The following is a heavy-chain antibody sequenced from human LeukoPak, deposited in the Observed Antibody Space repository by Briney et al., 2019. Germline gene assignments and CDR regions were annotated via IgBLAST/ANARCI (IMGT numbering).Heavy chain of an antibody. CDR2: IYPAEFNT. D-gene: IGHD2-2*01. Sequence: GESLQISCKASGYSFTSSYWMGWVRQTPGKGLEWMGFIYPAEFNTIYSPSFQGQATITADKSTSTAYLQWTSPKASDTGMYYCVSRPAGPRTFDYGGQGTRVTVSS. CDR3: VSRPAGPRTFDY. CDR1: GYSFTSSYW. J-gene: IGHJ4*02. V-gene: IGHV5-51*01.